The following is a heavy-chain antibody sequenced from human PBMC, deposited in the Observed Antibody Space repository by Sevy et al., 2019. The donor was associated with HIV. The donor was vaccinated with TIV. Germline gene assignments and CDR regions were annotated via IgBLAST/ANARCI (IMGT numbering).Heavy chain of an antibody. Sequence: GGSLRLSCAASGFTFSSYSMSWVRQAPGKGLEWVANIKQDGSEKYYVDSVKGRFTISRDNAKNSLYLQMNSLRAEDTAVYYCARDSSLAGYCSGGSCEYNWFDPWGQGTLVTVSS. CDR2: IKQDGSEK. CDR1: GFTFSSYS. D-gene: IGHD2-15*01. J-gene: IGHJ5*02. CDR3: ARDSSLAGYCSGGSCEYNWFDP. V-gene: IGHV3-7*01.